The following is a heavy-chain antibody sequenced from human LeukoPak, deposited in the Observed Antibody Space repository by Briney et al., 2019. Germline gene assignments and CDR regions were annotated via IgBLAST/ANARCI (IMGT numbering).Heavy chain of an antibody. CDR2: IYTSGST. Sequence: SETLSLTCIVSGGSTSSYNWSWIRQPPGKGLEWIGYIYTSGSTNYNPSLKSRVTISVDTSKNQFSLKLSSVTAADTAVYYCARSLSRESYLYYMDVWGKGTTVTVSS. V-gene: IGHV4-4*09. J-gene: IGHJ6*03. CDR3: ARSLSRESYLYYMDV. CDR1: GGSTSSYN.